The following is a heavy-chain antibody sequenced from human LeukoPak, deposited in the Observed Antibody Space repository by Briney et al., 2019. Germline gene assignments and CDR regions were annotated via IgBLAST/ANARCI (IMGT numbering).Heavy chain of an antibody. D-gene: IGHD5-24*01. V-gene: IGHV1-18*04. CDR1: GYTFTGYY. CDR2: ISAYNGNT. CDR3: ARGQSVEMATIMNYYMDV. Sequence: ASVKVSCKASGYTFTGYYMHWVRQAPGQGLEWMGWISAYNGNTNYAQKLQGRVTMTTDTSTNTAYMELRSLRSDDTAVYYCARGQSVEMATIMNYYMDVWGKGTTVTVSS. J-gene: IGHJ6*03.